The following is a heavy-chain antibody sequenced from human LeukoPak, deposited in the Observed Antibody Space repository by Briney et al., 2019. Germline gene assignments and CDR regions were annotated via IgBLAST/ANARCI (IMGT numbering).Heavy chain of an antibody. J-gene: IGHJ4*02. D-gene: IGHD2-2*01. Sequence: SETLSLTCTVSGGSLSSGSYYWSWIRQPAGKGLEWIGRIYTSGCTNYNPSLKSRVTISVDTSKNQFSLKLSSVTAADTAVYYCARGYCSSTSCQSGDYWGQGTLVTVSS. CDR3: ARGYCSSTSCQSGDY. CDR2: IYTSGCT. CDR1: GGSLSSGSYY. V-gene: IGHV4-61*02.